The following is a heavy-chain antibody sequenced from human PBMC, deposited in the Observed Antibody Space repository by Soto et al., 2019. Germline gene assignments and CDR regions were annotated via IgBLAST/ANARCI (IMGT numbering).Heavy chain of an antibody. J-gene: IGHJ4*02. V-gene: IGHV4-30-2*01. CDR1: GGSINSGGYS. CDR3: ARVPDY. Sequence: SETLSLTCAVSGGSINSGGYSWSWVRQPPGKGLEWIGYIYHSGSTYYNPSLKSRVTISVDSSKNQFSLRLSSVTAADTAVYYCARVPDYWGQGTLVTVSS. CDR2: IYHSGST.